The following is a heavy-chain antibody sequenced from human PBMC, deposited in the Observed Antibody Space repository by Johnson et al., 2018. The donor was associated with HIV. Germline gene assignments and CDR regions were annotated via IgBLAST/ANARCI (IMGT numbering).Heavy chain of an antibody. V-gene: IGHV3-30*04. CDR3: AKASTPTMIVVVISAFDI. J-gene: IGHJ3*02. D-gene: IGHD3-22*01. CDR2: ISYDGSNK. Sequence: VQLVESGGGLVKPGRSLRLSCAASGFTFSTYAMHWVRQAPGKGLEWVAVISYDGSNKYYADSVKGRFTISRDNSKNTLFLQMNSLRPEDTAVFYCAKASTPTMIVVVISAFDIWGQGTMVTVSS. CDR1: GFTFSTYA.